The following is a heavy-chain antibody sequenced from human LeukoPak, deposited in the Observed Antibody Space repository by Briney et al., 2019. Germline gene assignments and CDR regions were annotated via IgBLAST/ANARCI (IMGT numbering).Heavy chain of an antibody. Sequence: QTGGSLRLSCAASGFTFSSYSMNWVRQAQGKGLEWVSYISTGSSTIYYADSVKGRFTISRDNAKNSLYLQMNSLRAEDTAVYYCARRGYTSGWYYWGQGTLVTVSS. J-gene: IGHJ4*02. CDR3: ARRGYTSGWYY. CDR2: ISTGSSTI. CDR1: GFTFSSYS. V-gene: IGHV3-48*01. D-gene: IGHD6-19*01.